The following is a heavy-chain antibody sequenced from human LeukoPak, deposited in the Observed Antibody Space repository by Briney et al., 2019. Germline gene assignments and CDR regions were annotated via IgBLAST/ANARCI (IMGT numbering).Heavy chain of an antibody. J-gene: IGHJ4*02. CDR3: ARGDPSGYFDY. Sequence: PSETLSLTCTVSGGSISSSSYYWGWIRQPPGKGLEWIGSIYYSGSTYYNPSLKSRVTISVDTSKNQFSLKLSSVTAADTAVYYCARGDPSGYFDYWGQGTLVTVSS. D-gene: IGHD3-10*01. V-gene: IGHV4-39*07. CDR1: GGSISSSSYY. CDR2: IYYSGST.